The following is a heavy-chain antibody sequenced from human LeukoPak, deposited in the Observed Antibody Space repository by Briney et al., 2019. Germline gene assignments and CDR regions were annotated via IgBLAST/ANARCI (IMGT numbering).Heavy chain of an antibody. CDR1: GFTFSSYS. D-gene: IGHD3-10*01. CDR2: ISSSSSYI. CDR3: ARDYGSGSYYIDYYYGMDV. J-gene: IGHJ6*02. Sequence: SGGSLRLSCAASGFTFSSYSMNWVRQAPGKGLEWVSSISSSSSYIYYADSVKGRFTISRDNAKNSLYLQMNSLRAEDTAVYYCARDYGSGSYYIDYYYGMDVWGQGTTVTVSS. V-gene: IGHV3-21*01.